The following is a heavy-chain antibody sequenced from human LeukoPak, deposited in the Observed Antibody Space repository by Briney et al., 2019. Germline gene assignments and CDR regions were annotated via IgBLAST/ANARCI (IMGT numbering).Heavy chain of an antibody. CDR2: INTNTGNP. CDR3: ARSMVDYYDSSGYSNWFDP. D-gene: IGHD3-22*01. J-gene: IGHJ5*02. V-gene: IGHV7-4-1*02. CDR1: GYTFTSYG. Sequence: LRASVKVSCKASGYTFTSYGISWVRQAPGQGLEWMGWINTNTGNPTYAQGFTGRFVFSLDTSVSTAYLQISSLKAEDTAVYYCARSMVDYYDSSGYSNWFDPWGQGTLVTVSS.